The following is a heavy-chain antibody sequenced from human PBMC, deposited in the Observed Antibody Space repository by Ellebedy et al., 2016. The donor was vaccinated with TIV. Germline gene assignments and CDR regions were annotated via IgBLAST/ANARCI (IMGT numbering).Heavy chain of an antibody. CDR2: IYYSGST. Sequence: SETLSLXCTVSGGSISSYYWSWIRQHPGKGLEWIGYIYYSGSTYYNPSLKSRVTISVDTSKNQFSLKLSSVTAADTAVYYCARDRGYCSSTSCSSPLDIWGQGTMVTVSS. V-gene: IGHV4-59*01. D-gene: IGHD2-2*01. CDR1: GGSISSYY. CDR3: ARDRGYCSSTSCSSPLDI. J-gene: IGHJ3*02.